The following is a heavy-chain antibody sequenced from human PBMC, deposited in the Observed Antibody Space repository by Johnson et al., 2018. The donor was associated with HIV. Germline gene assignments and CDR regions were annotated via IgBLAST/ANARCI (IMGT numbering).Heavy chain of an antibody. V-gene: IGHV3-30-3*01. J-gene: IGHJ3*02. Sequence: VQLVESGGGVAQPGRSLRLSCAASGFTFSSYAMHWVRQAPGTGLEWVAVISFDGSNKYYADSVKGRFTISRNNSKNTMYLQMNSLRAEDTAVYYCARDRGGTRGAFDIWGQGTMVTVSS. CDR3: ARDRGGTRGAFDI. CDR1: GFTFSSYA. D-gene: IGHD1-1*01. CDR2: ISFDGSNK.